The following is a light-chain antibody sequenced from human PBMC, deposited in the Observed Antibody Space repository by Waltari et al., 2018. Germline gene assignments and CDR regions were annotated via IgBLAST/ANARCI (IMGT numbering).Light chain of an antibody. V-gene: IGKV2-30*02. CDR3: MQGTHWPLT. CDR2: KVS. J-gene: IGKJ4*01. CDR1: QSLVHSDGNTY. Sequence: DVVMTQSPLSLPVTLGQPASISCKSSQSLVHSDGNTYLAWFQQRPGQSPRRLIYKVSNRASGVPDRFSASGSGTDFTLKISRVEAEDVGVYYCMQGTHWPLTFGGGTKVEIK.